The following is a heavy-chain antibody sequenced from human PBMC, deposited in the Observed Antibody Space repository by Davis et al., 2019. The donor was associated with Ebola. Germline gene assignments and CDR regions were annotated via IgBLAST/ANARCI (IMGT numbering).Heavy chain of an antibody. V-gene: IGHV3-23*01. CDR2: ITGSGCST. Sequence: WGSLRLSCAASAFTFSTYSLNRVRQAPGKGLEWVSAITGSGCSTYYAGCVKGRFTISRDNSKNTLYLQMNSLRAEDTAVFYCARDIGGRGIAEVSAVYYGVDVWGKGTTVTVSS. CDR3: ARDIGGRGIAEVSAVYYGVDV. CDR1: AFTFSTYS. D-gene: IGHD6-13*01. J-gene: IGHJ6*04.